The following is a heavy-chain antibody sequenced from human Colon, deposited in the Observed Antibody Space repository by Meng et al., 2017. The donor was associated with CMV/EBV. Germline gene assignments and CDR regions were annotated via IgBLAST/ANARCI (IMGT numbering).Heavy chain of an antibody. V-gene: IGHV4-59*01. Sequence: SETLSLTCDVSGGSMSGYYWSWLRQPPGKELEWFGFIFDRGSVNYNPSLQSRLTMSADTSNNQFFLNLTSVTAADTAVYYCARGHDFWSGSVYYHYFDLWGRGTLVTVSS. CDR2: IFDRGSV. CDR1: GGSMSGYY. J-gene: IGHJ2*01. CDR3: ARGHDFWSGSVYYHYFDL. D-gene: IGHD3-3*01.